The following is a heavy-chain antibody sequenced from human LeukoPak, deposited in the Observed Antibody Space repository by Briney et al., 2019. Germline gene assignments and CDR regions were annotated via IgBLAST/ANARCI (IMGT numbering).Heavy chain of an antibody. V-gene: IGHV3-7*01. J-gene: IGHJ4*02. CDR2: MNEDGSGT. CDR3: ARDPAWGAIDY. Sequence: TGGSLRLSCAVSGFSIGSSLMSWVRQTPGKGLEWVADMNEDGSGTYYVDSVKGRFTVSRDNAQNSVYLQMNSLRVEDTGVYYCARDPAWGAIDYWGQGTLVTVSS. CDR1: GFSIGSSL. D-gene: IGHD7-27*01.